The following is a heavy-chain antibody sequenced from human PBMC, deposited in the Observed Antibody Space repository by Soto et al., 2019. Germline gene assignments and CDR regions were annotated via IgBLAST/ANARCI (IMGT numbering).Heavy chain of an antibody. CDR3: ARVLHLSYYSSALDV. D-gene: IGHD2-21*01. CDR1: GYTFTGYY. V-gene: IGHV1-18*04. CDR2: FSAYTGDT. J-gene: IGHJ6*02. Sequence: ASVKVSCKAAGYTFTGYYMHWVRQAPGQGLEWMGWFSAYTGDTDFVQKFQGRVTMTTDTSTSTAYMELRSLRSDDTAVYYCARVLHLSYYSSALDVWGQGTTVTVAS.